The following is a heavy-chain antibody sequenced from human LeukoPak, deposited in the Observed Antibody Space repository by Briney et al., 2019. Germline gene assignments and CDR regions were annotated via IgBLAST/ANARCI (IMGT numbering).Heavy chain of an antibody. D-gene: IGHD6-19*01. CDR3: AKGRVVAGSKSLTYHWLDP. CDR2: MNPNSGNT. CDR1: GYTFTSYD. V-gene: IGHV1-8*01. Sequence: ASVTVSCKASGYTFTSYDINWVRQAPGQGLEWMGWMNPNSGNTGYAQKFQGRVTMTRNTSISTAYMELSSLRSDDTAVYYCAKGRVVAGSKSLTYHWLDPWGQGTLVTVSS. J-gene: IGHJ5*02.